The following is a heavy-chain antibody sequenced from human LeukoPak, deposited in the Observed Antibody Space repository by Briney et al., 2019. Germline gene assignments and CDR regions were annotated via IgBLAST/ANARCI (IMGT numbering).Heavy chain of an antibody. CDR2: IIPIFGTA. Sequence: ASVKVSCNASGGTFSSYAISWVRQAPGQGLEWMGGIIPIFGTANYAQKFQGRVTITTDESTSTAYMELRSLRSDDTAVYYCARDGYRLSGYFYHMDVWGKGTTVTVSS. CDR1: GGTFSSYA. J-gene: IGHJ6*03. CDR3: ARDGYRLSGYFYHMDV. V-gene: IGHV1-69*05. D-gene: IGHD2-2*03.